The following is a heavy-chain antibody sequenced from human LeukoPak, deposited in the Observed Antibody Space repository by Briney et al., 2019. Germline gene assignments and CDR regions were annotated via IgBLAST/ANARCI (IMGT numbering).Heavy chain of an antibody. D-gene: IGHD5-24*01. CDR3: ARDKDGYNHFDY. Sequence: KPSGTLSLTCTVSGFSISGYYWSWIRQPPGKGLEWIADICYSGSTNYNPSVKSRVTISVDTSNNQCSMKPRSVTAADTAVYYCARDKDGYNHFDYWGQGTMVTVSS. CDR2: ICYSGST. J-gene: IGHJ4*02. V-gene: IGHV4-59*01. CDR1: GFSISGYY.